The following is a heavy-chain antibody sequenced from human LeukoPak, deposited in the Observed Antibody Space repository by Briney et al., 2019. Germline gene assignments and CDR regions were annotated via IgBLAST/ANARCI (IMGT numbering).Heavy chain of an antibody. CDR1: GFTFSSYW. V-gene: IGHV3-7*03. Sequence: GGSLRLSCAASGFTFSSYWMSWVRQAPGKGLERVANIKQDGSQKKYVDSVKGRFTISRDNAKNSLYLQLNSLRAEDTAVYYCSRRLSCTPSCYECFDYWGQGTLVTVSS. J-gene: IGHJ4*02. CDR3: SRRLSCTPSCYECFDY. CDR2: IKQDGSQK. D-gene: IGHD2-2*01.